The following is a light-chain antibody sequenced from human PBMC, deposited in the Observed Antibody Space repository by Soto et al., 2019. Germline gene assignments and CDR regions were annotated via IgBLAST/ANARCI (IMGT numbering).Light chain of an antibody. V-gene: IGKV1-12*01. Sequence: DIQMTQSPSSVSASVGDRVNITCRASQGIGSWLTWYQQKPGKAPELLIFSASNLHGGVPSRFSGSGSGTDFTLTISSLQPEDSATYYCQQANSFPLTFGGGTKVEI. CDR2: SAS. J-gene: IGKJ4*01. CDR3: QQANSFPLT. CDR1: QGIGSW.